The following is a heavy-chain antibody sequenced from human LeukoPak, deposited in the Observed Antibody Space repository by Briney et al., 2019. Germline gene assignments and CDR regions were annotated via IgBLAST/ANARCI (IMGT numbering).Heavy chain of an antibody. CDR3: ARGNTPGIAVSKSFQH. J-gene: IGHJ1*01. V-gene: IGHV3-33*01. CDR2: IWYDGSNK. CDR1: GFTFSSYG. D-gene: IGHD6-19*01. Sequence: GGSLRLSCAASGFTFSSYGMHWVRQAPGKGLEWVAVIWYDGSNKYYADSVKGRFTISRDNSKNTLYLQMNSLRAEDTAVYYCARGNTPGIAVSKSFQHWGQGTLVTVSS.